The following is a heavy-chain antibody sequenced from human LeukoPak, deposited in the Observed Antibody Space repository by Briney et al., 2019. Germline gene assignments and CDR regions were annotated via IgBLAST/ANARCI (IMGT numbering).Heavy chain of an antibody. CDR3: VRDSGSHWGSGAFDI. Sequence: GRSLRLSCAASGFTFSSYAMSWVRQAPGKGLEWVSAISGSGGSTYYADSVKGRFTISRDNSKNTLYLQMNSLRAEDTAVYYCVRDSGSHWGSGAFDIWGQGTMVTVSS. CDR1: GFTFSSYA. J-gene: IGHJ3*02. D-gene: IGHD1-26*01. V-gene: IGHV3-23*01. CDR2: ISGSGGST.